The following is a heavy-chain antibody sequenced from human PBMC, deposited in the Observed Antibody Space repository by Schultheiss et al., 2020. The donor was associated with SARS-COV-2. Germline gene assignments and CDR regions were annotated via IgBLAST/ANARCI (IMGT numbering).Heavy chain of an antibody. D-gene: IGHD1-26*01. V-gene: IGHV3-49*04. CDR2: IRSKAYGGTT. J-gene: IGHJ3*02. CDR3: TREMEWELLRYAFDI. Sequence: GESLKISCSASGFTFSSYAMHWVRQAPGKGLEWVGFIRSKAYGGTTEYAASVKGRFTISRDDSKSIAYLQMNSLKTEDTAVYYCTREMEWELLRYAFDIWGQGTMVTVSS. CDR1: GFTFSSYA.